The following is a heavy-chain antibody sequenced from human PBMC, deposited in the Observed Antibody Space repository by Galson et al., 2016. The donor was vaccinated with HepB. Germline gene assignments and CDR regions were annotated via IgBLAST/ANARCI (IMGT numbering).Heavy chain of an antibody. CDR3: ARFCSSWYFDY. V-gene: IGHV1-18*01. CDR2: ITTYDGNT. J-gene: IGHJ4*02. D-gene: IGHD2-2*01. Sequence: SVKVSCKASGFPFSNFGINWMRQAPGQGLEWVGWITTYDGNTKYAQNFQGRVTMTSHPSPTTAFLELRSLRSDDTAVYYCARFCSSWYFDYWGQGTLVTVSS. CDR1: GFPFSNFG.